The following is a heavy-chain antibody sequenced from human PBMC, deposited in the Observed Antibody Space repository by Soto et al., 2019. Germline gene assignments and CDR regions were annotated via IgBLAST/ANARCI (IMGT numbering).Heavy chain of an antibody. J-gene: IGHJ6*02. CDR3: ARDGLVPAAVSGRMDV. V-gene: IGHV1-69*12. CDR1: GGTFSSYA. D-gene: IGHD2-2*01. Sequence: QVQLVQSGAEVKKPGSSVKVSCKASGGTFSSYAISWVRQAPGQGLEWMGGIIPIFGTANYAQKFQGRVTITADESTSTDYMELSSLRSEDTAVYYCARDGLVPAAVSGRMDVWGQGTTVTVSS. CDR2: IIPIFGTA.